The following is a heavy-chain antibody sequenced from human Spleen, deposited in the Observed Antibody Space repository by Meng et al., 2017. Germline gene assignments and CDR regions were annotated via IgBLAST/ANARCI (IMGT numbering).Heavy chain of an antibody. CDR2: IYPGDSET. D-gene: IGHD1-26*01. J-gene: IGHJ3*02. CDR3: ARHRLVGPIPKDVFHI. Sequence: KVSCKGSGYSFSSYFIGWVRQMPGKGLELMGIIYPGDSETRYSPSFQGQVTISADRSVSTAYLQWRSLKASDTAMYYCARHRLVGPIPKDVFHIWGQGTMVTVSS. CDR1: GYSFSSYF. V-gene: IGHV5-51*01.